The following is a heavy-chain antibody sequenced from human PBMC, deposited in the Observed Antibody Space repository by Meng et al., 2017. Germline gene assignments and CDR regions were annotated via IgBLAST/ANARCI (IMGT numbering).Heavy chain of an antibody. J-gene: IGHJ4*02. CDR3: ARGPLVHQYFDY. D-gene: IGHD6-13*01. CDR2: INHSGST. V-gene: IGHV4-34*01. Sequence: VPPQQWGGGMLKVSETLSLTCAVYGGSFSGYYWSWIRQPPGKGLEWIGEINHSGSTNYNPSLKSRVTISVDTSKNQFSLKLSSVTAADTAVYYCARGPLVHQYFDYWGQGTLVTVSS. CDR1: GGSFSGYY.